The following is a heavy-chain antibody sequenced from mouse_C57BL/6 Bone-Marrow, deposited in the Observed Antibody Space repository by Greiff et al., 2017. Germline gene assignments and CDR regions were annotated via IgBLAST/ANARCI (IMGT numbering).Heavy chain of an antibody. Sequence: VKLMESGAELVRPGASVTLSCKASGYTFTDYEMHWVKQTPVHGLEWIGAIDPETGGTAYNQKFKGKAILTADKSSSTAYMELRSLTSEDSAVYYCTRRGYYWGQGTTLTVSS. CDR3: TRRGYY. CDR2: IDPETGGT. J-gene: IGHJ2*01. V-gene: IGHV1-15*01. CDR1: GYTFTDYE.